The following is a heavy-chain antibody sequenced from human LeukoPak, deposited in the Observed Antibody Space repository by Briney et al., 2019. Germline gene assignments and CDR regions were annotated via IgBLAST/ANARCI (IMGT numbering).Heavy chain of an antibody. J-gene: IGHJ3*02. Sequence: GASVKVSCKASGYIFTTYGISWVRQAPGQGLEWIAWISGYNDDTSYAQKLQGRVTMTTDTSTSTAYMELRSLTSDDTAVYYCPRDHGFSGGSYFDTFDIWGRGTMVTVSS. D-gene: IGHD1-26*01. V-gene: IGHV1-18*01. CDR1: GYIFTTYG. CDR3: PRDHGFSGGSYFDTFDI. CDR2: ISGYNDDT.